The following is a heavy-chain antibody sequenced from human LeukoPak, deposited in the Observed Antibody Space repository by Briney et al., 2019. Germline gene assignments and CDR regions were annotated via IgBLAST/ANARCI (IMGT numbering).Heavy chain of an antibody. J-gene: IGHJ4*02. V-gene: IGHV1-18*04. CDR2: ISAYNGNA. D-gene: IGHD6-13*01. Sequence: PGASVKVSCKASGYTFTSYYMHWVRQAPGQGLEWMGWISAYNGNANYAQKLQGRVTMTTDTSTSTAYMELRSLRSDDTAVYYCARDVATGYSRARRDYWGQGTLVTVSS. CDR1: GYTFTSYY. CDR3: ARDVATGYSRARRDY.